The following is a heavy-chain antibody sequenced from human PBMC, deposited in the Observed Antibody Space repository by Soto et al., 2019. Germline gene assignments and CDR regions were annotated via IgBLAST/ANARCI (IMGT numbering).Heavy chain of an antibody. CDR2: IYYSGST. D-gene: IGHD3-10*01. CDR1: GGSISSSSYY. J-gene: IGHJ4*02. Sequence: SETLSLTCTVSGGSISSSSYYWGWIRQPPGKGLEWIGSIYYSGSTYYNPSLKSRVTISVDTSKNQFSLKLSSVTAADTAVYYCARIGWFGELFTFDYWGQGNLVTVSS. CDR3: ARIGWFGELFTFDY. V-gene: IGHV4-39*01.